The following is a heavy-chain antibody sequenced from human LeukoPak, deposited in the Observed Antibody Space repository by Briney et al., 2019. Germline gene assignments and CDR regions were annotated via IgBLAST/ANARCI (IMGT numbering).Heavy chain of an antibody. J-gene: IGHJ4*02. Sequence: GRSLRLSCAASGFTFSSYAMHWVRQAPGKGLEWVAVISYDGSNKYYADSVKGRFTISRDNSKNTLYLQVNSLRAEDTAVYYCARDPLGSSGLRGYYFDYWGQGTLVTVSS. CDR2: ISYDGSNK. V-gene: IGHV3-30-3*01. CDR1: GFTFSSYA. D-gene: IGHD6-19*01. CDR3: ARDPLGSSGLRGYYFDY.